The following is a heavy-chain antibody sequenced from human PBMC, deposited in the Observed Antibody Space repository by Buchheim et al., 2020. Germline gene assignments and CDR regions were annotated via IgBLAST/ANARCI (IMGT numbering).Heavy chain of an antibody. CDR3: ARGSVLRYFDWLPRGNYYYGMDV. J-gene: IGHJ6*02. Sequence: QVQLQQWGAGLLKPSETLSLTCAAYGGSFSGYYWSWIRQPPGKGLEWIGEINHSGSTNYNPSLKSRVTISVDTSKNQFSLKLSSVTAADTAVYYCARGSVLRYFDWLPRGNYYYGMDVWGQGTT. D-gene: IGHD3-9*01. V-gene: IGHV4-34*01. CDR1: GGSFSGYY. CDR2: INHSGST.